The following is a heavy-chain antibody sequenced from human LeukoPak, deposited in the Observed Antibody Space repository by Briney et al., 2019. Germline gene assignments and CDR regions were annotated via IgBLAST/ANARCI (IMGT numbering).Heavy chain of an antibody. CDR3: ARDWWYGSGSYQIS. CDR1: EFTFSSYW. Sequence: PGGSLRLSCAASEFTFSSYWMSWVRQAPGKGLEWVANIKQDGSEKYYVDSVKDRFTISRDNAKNSLYLQMNSLRAEDTAVYYCARDWWYGSGSYQISWGQGTLVTVSS. CDR2: IKQDGSEK. V-gene: IGHV3-7*03. D-gene: IGHD3-10*01. J-gene: IGHJ5*02.